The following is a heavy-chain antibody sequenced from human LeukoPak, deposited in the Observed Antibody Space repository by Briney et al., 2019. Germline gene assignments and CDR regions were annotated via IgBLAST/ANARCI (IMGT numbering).Heavy chain of an antibody. V-gene: IGHV4-39*07. Sequence: SETLSLTCTVSGGSISSSSYYWGWIRQPPGKGLEWIGSIYYSGSTYYNPSLKSRVTISVDTSKNQFSLKLSSVTAADTAIYYCARDAKYYFGSRTYFFYEYWGQGTLLTVSS. CDR2: IYYSGST. CDR1: GGSISSSSYY. D-gene: IGHD3-10*01. CDR3: ARDAKYYFGSRTYFFYEY. J-gene: IGHJ4*02.